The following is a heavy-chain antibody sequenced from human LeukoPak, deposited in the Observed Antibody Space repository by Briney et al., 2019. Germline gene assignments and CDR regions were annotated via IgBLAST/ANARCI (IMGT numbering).Heavy chain of an antibody. Sequence: ASVKVSCKASGYTFTSYGISWVRQAPGQGLEWMGWISAHNGNTNYAQKLQGRVTMTTDTSTSTAYMELRSLRSDDTAVYYCVRYEEWLLRREYYFDYWGQGTLVTVSS. CDR1: GYTFTSYG. D-gene: IGHD3-3*01. CDR2: ISAHNGNT. CDR3: VRYEEWLLRREYYFDY. J-gene: IGHJ4*02. V-gene: IGHV1-18*01.